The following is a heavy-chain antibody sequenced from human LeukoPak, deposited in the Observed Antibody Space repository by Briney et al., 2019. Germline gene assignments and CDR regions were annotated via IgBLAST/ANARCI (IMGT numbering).Heavy chain of an antibody. CDR1: GYTFTGYY. J-gene: IGHJ3*02. V-gene: IGHV1-2*02. CDR2: INPNSGGT. D-gene: IGHD6-13*01. Sequence: GASVKVSCKASGYTFTGYYMHWVRQAPGQGLEWMGWINPNSGGTNYAQKFQGRVTMTRDTSTSTVYMELSSLRSEDTAVYYCARPQAGTGGDIWGQGTMVTVSS. CDR3: ARPQAGTGGDI.